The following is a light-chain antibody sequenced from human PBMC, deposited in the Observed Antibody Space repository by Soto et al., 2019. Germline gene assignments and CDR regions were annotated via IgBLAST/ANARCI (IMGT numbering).Light chain of an antibody. Sequence: QSVLAQPASVSGSPGQSIPISCTRTSSDIGGYNYVFWYQQHPGKAPKLMISEVTNRPSGVSNRFSGSKSGNTASLTISGLQTEDEADYYCCSYTTTSTPFVFGTGTKVTVL. J-gene: IGLJ1*01. CDR3: CSYTTTSTPFV. V-gene: IGLV2-14*01. CDR1: SSDIGGYNY. CDR2: EVT.